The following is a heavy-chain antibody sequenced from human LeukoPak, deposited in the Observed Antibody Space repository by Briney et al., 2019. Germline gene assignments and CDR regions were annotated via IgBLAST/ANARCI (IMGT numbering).Heavy chain of an antibody. V-gene: IGHV4-4*07. CDR2: ISASGST. CDR3: AREITVTRPFDY. J-gene: IGHJ4*02. Sequence: PSETLSLTCTVSNGPISIYYWSWVPQPAGKGLEWIGRISASGSTNYNPSLKSRVTMSLDTSNNQFSLKLSSVTAADTAVYYCAREITVTRPFDYWGPGTLVTVSS. D-gene: IGHD4-17*01. CDR1: NGPISIYY.